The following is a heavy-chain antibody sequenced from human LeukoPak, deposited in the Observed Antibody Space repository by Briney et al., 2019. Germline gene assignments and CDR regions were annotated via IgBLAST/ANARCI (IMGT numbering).Heavy chain of an antibody. Sequence: SETLSLTCAVYGGSFSGYYWSWIRQPPGKGLEWIGEINHSGSTNYNPSLKSRVTISVDTSKNQFSLKLSSVTAADTAVYYCARSVRKRVYCSGGSCHGNYYYYGMDVWGQGTTVTVSS. J-gene: IGHJ6*02. CDR2: INHSGST. D-gene: IGHD2-15*01. CDR3: ARSVRKRVYCSGGSCHGNYYYYGMDV. CDR1: GGSFSGYY. V-gene: IGHV4-34*01.